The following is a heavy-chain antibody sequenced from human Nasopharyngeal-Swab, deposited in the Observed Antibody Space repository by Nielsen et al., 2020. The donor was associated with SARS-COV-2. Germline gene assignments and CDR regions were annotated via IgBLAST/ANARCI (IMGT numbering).Heavy chain of an antibody. V-gene: IGHV3-48*02. D-gene: IGHD6-19*01. Sequence: WIPQPPGKGLEWISYISGSGSTMYYADSVKGRFTISRDNANNSLYLQMRSLRDEDTAFYYCVAGNYNFDYWGQGTLVTVSS. CDR2: ISGSGSTM. J-gene: IGHJ4*02. CDR3: VAGNYNFDY.